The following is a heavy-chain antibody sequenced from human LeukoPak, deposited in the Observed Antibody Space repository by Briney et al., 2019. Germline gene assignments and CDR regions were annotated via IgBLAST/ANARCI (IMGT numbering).Heavy chain of an antibody. CDR1: GGTFTSYD. Sequence: ASVKVSCKASGGTFTSYDINWVRQATGQGLEWMGWMNPNSGNTGYAQKFQGRVTITRNTSISTAYMELSSLRSEDTAVYYCARGGINSSGWYYYYYYYMDVWGKGTTVTVSS. CDR2: MNPNSGNT. V-gene: IGHV1-8*03. CDR3: ARGGINSSGWYYYYYYYMDV. D-gene: IGHD6-19*01. J-gene: IGHJ6*03.